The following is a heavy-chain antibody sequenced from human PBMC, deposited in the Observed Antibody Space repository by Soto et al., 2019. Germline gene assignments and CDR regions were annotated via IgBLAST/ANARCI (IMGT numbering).Heavy chain of an antibody. V-gene: IGHV4-59*01. CDR2: IYYSGST. CDR1: GGSISSYY. Sequence: SETLSLTCTVSGGSISSYYWSWIRQPPGKGLEWIGYIYYSGSTNYNPSLKSRVTISVDTSKNQLSLKLSSVTAADTAVYYCAGDNGPYDFWSGYYDGDYYIDVWGKGTTVTVSS. D-gene: IGHD3-3*01. J-gene: IGHJ6*03. CDR3: AGDNGPYDFWSGYYDGDYYIDV.